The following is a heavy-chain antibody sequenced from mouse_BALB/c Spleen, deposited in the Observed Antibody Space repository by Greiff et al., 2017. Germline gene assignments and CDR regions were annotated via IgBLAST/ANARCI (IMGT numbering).Heavy chain of an antibody. Sequence: VQLQQSGAELARPGASVKLSCKASGYTFTSYWMQWVKQRPGQGLEWIGAIYPGDGDTRYTQKFKGKATLTADKSSSTAYMQLSSLASEDSAVYYCARCSYYGSSWFAYWGQGTLVTVSA. V-gene: IGHV1-87*01. CDR3: ARCSYYGSSWFAY. J-gene: IGHJ3*01. D-gene: IGHD1-1*01. CDR2: IYPGDGDT. CDR1: GYTFTSYW.